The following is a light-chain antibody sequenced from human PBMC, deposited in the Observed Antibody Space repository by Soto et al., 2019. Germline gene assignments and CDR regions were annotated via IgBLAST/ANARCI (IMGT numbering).Light chain of an antibody. J-gene: IGKJ4*01. CDR3: QQCGNWPLT. CDR1: QGISDY. CDR2: EAS. Sequence: EVMLTQSPATMSLSLGERATLSCRASQGISDYLAWYQQKPGQAPRLLIYEASKRATGIPARFSGSGSGTDFTLTISSLEPEDFAVYYCQQCGNWPLTFGGWTKVEIK. V-gene: IGKV3-11*01.